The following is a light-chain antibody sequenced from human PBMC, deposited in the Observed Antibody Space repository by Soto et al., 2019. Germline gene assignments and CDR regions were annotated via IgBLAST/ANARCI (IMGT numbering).Light chain of an antibody. CDR1: QSITFS. CDR2: GAS. J-gene: IGKJ4*01. CDR3: QQYNNWPLT. Sequence: EKVMTQSPATLSVSPGEGATLSCRASQSITFSLDWYQQKPGQAPRLLIYGASTRATGIPARFSGSGSGTELTLTMSSLQSEDFVVYYCQQYNNWPLTFGGGTKVQIK. V-gene: IGKV3D-15*01.